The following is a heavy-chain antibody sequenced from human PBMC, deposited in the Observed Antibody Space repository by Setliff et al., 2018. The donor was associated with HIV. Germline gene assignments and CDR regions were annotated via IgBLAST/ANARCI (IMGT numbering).Heavy chain of an antibody. CDR3: TTDEVTMVRGILHFFNY. J-gene: IGHJ4*02. Sequence: PGGSLRLSCAASGFTFSHAWMSWARQAPGKGLEWVGRIKSKPDDGAIDYAAPVQGRFTISRDDSKNTLYLQMSSLKTEDTALYYCTTDEVTMVRGILHFFNYWGQGALVTVSS. V-gene: IGHV3-15*01. D-gene: IGHD3-10*01. CDR1: GFTFSHAW. CDR2: IKSKPDDGAI.